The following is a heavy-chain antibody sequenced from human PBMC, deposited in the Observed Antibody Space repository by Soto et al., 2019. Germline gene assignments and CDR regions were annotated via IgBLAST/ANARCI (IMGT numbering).Heavy chain of an antibody. CDR3: ARLKGGLRYFDWTY. CDR1: GGSISSSSYY. D-gene: IGHD3-9*01. J-gene: IGHJ4*02. V-gene: IGHV4-39*01. CDR2: IYYSGST. Sequence: SETLSLTCTVSGGSISSSSYYWGWIRQPPGKGLEWIGSIYYSGSTYYNPSLKSRVTISVDTSKNQFSLKLSSVTAADTAVYYCARLKGGLRYFDWTYWGQGTLVTVSS.